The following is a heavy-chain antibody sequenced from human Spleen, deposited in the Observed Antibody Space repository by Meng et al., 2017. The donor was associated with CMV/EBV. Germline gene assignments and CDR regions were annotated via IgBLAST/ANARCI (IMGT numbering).Heavy chain of an antibody. J-gene: IGHJ5*02. CDR3: ARGGLRWFDP. Sequence: PTCTVSVGSVSSSHYWSWTRQPPGKGLEWIGYIYYSGSTNYNPSLKSRVTISVDTSKNQFSLKLSSVTAADTAVYYCARGGLRWFDPWGQGTLVTVSS. V-gene: IGHV4-61*01. CDR2: IYYSGST. CDR1: VGSVSSSHY.